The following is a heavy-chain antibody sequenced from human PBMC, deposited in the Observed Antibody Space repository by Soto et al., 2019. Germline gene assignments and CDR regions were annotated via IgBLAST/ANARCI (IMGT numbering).Heavy chain of an antibody. V-gene: IGHV3-11*01. CDR1: GFTFSDYC. Sequence: PGGSLRLSCAASGFTFSDYCMSWIRQAPGKGLEWVSYICSSDSTIYYADSVKGRFTFSRDNAKNSLYLQMNSLRADDTAVYYCARAPGWFDPWGQGTLVTVSS. CDR3: ARAPGWFDP. J-gene: IGHJ5*02. CDR2: ICSSDSTI.